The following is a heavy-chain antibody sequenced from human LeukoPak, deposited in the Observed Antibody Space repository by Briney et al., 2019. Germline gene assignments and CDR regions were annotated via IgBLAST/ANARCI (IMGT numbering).Heavy chain of an antibody. CDR1: GYTFTSYA. J-gene: IGHJ4*02. Sequence: ASVKVSCKDSGYTFTSYAITWLRQAPGQGPEWMGWFSTYNGNKNYAQKLQGRVTMTADTSTSTAYMELKNLESDDTAVYYCARGSGGGEPNDYWGQGTLVTVSS. CDR2: FSTYNGNK. V-gene: IGHV1-18*01. D-gene: IGHD2-21*01. CDR3: ARGSGGGEPNDY.